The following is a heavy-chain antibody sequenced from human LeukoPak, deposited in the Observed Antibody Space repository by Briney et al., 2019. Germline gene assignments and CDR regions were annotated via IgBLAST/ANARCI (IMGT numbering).Heavy chain of an antibody. J-gene: IGHJ5*02. CDR1: GFTFRSYE. CDR3: ARLPKYDILTANWFDP. Sequence: GGSLRLSCAASGFTFRSYEMNWVRQAPGKGLEWVSYISSSGSTIYYADSVKGRFTISRDNAKNSLYLQMNSLRAEDTAVYYCARLPKYDILTANWFDPWGQGTLVTVSS. CDR2: ISSSGSTI. V-gene: IGHV3-48*03. D-gene: IGHD3-9*01.